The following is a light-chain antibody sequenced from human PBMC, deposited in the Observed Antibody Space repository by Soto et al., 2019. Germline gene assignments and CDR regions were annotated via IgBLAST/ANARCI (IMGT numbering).Light chain of an antibody. CDR2: GAS. Sequence: IMLTQSPATVSLSPGERATLSCRASQSVSRFLAWYQQKPGQAPRLLIYGASGRAAGIPDRFSGSGSGTDFTLSISRLEPEDFAVYYCQQYGSSPRTFGQGTKVDIK. J-gene: IGKJ1*01. CDR3: QQYGSSPRT. CDR1: QSVSRF. V-gene: IGKV3-20*01.